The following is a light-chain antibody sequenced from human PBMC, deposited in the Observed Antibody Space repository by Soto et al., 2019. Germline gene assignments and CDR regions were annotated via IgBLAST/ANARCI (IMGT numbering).Light chain of an antibody. Sequence: EIVLTQSPGTLSLSPGERATLSCRASQSVSSSSLAWYQKKPGQAPRLLIYGASSRATGIPDRFSASGSGTDFTLTISGLEPEDFAVYYCHQYGSSSYTFGQGTKLEIK. CDR2: GAS. V-gene: IGKV3-20*01. J-gene: IGKJ2*01. CDR3: HQYGSSSYT. CDR1: QSVSSSS.